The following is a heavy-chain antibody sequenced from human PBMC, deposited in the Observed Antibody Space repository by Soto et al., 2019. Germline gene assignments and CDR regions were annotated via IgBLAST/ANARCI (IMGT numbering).Heavy chain of an antibody. CDR2: INHSGST. CDR1: GGSFSGYY. Sequence: QVQLQQWGAGLLKPSETLSLTCAVYGGSFSGYYWSWIRQPPGKGLEWIGEINHSGSTNYNPSLKSRVTISVDTSKTQCSLKLSSVTAADTAVYYCARRPTGYCSGGSCAPWGQGTLVTVSS. CDR3: ARRPTGYCSGGSCAP. D-gene: IGHD2-15*01. J-gene: IGHJ5*02. V-gene: IGHV4-34*01.